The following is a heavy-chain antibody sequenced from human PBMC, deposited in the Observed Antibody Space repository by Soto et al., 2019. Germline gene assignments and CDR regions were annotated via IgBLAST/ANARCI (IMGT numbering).Heavy chain of an antibody. J-gene: IGHJ4*02. D-gene: IGHD6-19*01. Sequence: ITLKESGPTLVKPTQTLTLTCTFSGFSLSTRDVGVGWIRQPPGKALEWLTLLYWDDDNRYSPSLRRRLTLTKDTSKNQEVLTMTNMDPVDTATYYCEHGSGWLFDYWGPGTLVTVSS. V-gene: IGHV2-5*02. CDR2: LYWDDDN. CDR1: GFSLSTRDVG. CDR3: EHGSGWLFDY.